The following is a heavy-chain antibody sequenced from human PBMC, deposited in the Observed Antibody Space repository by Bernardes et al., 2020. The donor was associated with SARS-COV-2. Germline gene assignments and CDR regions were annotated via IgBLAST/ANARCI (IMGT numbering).Heavy chain of an antibody. CDR1: GASISSYY. D-gene: IGHD2-15*01. CDR3: ARGRYCSGVSCYRLDH. CDR2: IYYSGNTT. V-gene: IGHV4-59*01. J-gene: IGHJ4*02. Sequence: SETLSLTCTVSGASISSYYWNWIRQPPGKELEWVGYIYYSGNTTNYNPSLKSRVTISVDTSKKQLSLKLTSVTAADTAVYYCARGRYCSGVSCYRLDHWGRGNLVTVSS.